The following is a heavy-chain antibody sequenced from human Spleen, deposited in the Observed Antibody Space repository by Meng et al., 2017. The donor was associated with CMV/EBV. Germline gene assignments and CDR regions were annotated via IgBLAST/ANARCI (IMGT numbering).Heavy chain of an antibody. Sequence: FAYSSYWMHWVRQAPGNGLVWLSCIESDGSSTTYADSVKGRFTISRDNAKNTLYLQMNSLRAEDTAVYFCVRLLPAATRKGNYYGMNVWGQGTTVTVSS. CDR1: FAYSSYW. CDR2: IESDGSST. CDR3: VRLLPAATRKGNYYGMNV. D-gene: IGHD2-2*01. J-gene: IGHJ6*02. V-gene: IGHV3-74*01.